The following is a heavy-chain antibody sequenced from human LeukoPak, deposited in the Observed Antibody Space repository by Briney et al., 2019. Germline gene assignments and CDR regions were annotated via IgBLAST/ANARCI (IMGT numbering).Heavy chain of an antibody. Sequence: LEWMGIIYPGHSDTIYSPSFQGQGTISAAKSTSTANLQWSSLKASDTAMYYCARSGGNYYSIWGQGTMVTVSS. V-gene: IGHV5-51*01. CDR2: IYPGHSDT. D-gene: IGHD1-26*01. J-gene: IGHJ3*02. CDR3: ARSGGNYYSI.